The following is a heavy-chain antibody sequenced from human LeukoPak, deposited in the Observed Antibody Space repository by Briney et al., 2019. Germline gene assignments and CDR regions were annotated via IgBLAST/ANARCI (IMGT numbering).Heavy chain of an antibody. CDR2: IKQDGSEK. J-gene: IGHJ4*02. Sequence: GGSLRLSCAASGFTFSSYWMSWVRQAPGKGLEWVANIKQDGSEKYYVDSVKGRFTISRDNAKNSLYLQMNSLRAEDTAVYYCARDRPTIIVGYFDYWGQGTLVTVSS. CDR1: GFTFSSYW. D-gene: IGHD1-26*01. CDR3: ARDRPTIIVGYFDY. V-gene: IGHV3-7*01.